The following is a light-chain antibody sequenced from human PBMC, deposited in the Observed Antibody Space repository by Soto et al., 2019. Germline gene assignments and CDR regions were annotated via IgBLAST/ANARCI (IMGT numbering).Light chain of an antibody. Sequence: DIQMTQSPSTLSASVADRVTITCRASQSISSWLAWYQQKPGKAPKLLIYDASSLESGVPSRFSGSGSGTEFSLSISSLQPDDFATYYCQHYNSLSSFGPGTKVDIK. CDR3: QHYNSLSS. CDR1: QSISSW. CDR2: DAS. J-gene: IGKJ3*01. V-gene: IGKV1-5*01.